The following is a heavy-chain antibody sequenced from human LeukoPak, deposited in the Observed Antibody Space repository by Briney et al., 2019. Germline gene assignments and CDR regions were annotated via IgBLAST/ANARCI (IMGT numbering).Heavy chain of an antibody. J-gene: IGHJ6*02. CDR3: ASDGPAAMGADYLYGLDV. D-gene: IGHD2-2*01. CDR1: GGTLSYYG. CDR2: IIPLLDIT. V-gene: IGHV1-69*04. Sequence: ASVKVSCKASGGTLSYYGISWVRQAPGQGLEWMGRIIPLLDITTYAERFQGRVTFTADKSTSTAYLEVSSLRSKDTAVYYCASDGPAAMGADYLYGLDVWGQGTTVSVSS.